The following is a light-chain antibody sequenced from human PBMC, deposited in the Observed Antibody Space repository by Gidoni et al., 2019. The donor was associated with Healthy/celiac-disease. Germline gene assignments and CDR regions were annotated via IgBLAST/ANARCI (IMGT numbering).Light chain of an antibody. J-gene: IGKJ5*01. CDR1: QGISSY. V-gene: IGKV1-9*01. Sequence: DIQLTQSPSFLSASVGHRVNITCWATQGISSYLAWYQQKPGKAPKLLIYAASTLQSGVPSRFSGSGSGTEFTLTISSLQPEDFASYYCQQLNSYPITFGQGTRLEIK. CDR3: QQLNSYPIT. CDR2: AAS.